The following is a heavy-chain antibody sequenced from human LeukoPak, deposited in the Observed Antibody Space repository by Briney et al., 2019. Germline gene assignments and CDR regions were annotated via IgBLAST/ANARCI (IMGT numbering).Heavy chain of an antibody. J-gene: IGHJ5*02. CDR1: GGTFSSYA. CDR2: IIPIFGTA. Sequence: SVKVSCKASGGTFSSYAISWVRQAPGQGLEWMGGIIPIFGTANYAQKLQGRVTITADKSTSTAYMELSSLRSEDTAVYYCASGPLYCSSTSCYSAGWFDPWGQGTLVTVSS. D-gene: IGHD2-2*02. CDR3: ASGPLYCSSTSCYSAGWFDP. V-gene: IGHV1-69*06.